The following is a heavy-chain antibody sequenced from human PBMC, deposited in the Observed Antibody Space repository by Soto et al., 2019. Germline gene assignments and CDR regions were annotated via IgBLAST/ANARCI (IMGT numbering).Heavy chain of an antibody. D-gene: IGHD2-15*01. CDR1: GYTFTSYA. CDR2: INAGNGNT. V-gene: IGHV1-3*01. CDR3: ARGCSGGSCYLGWFDP. Sequence: GASVKVSCKASGYTFTSYAMHWVRQAPGQRLEWMGWINAGNGNTKYSQKFQGRVTITRDTSASTAYMELSSLRSEDTAVYYRARGCSGGSCYLGWFDPWGQGTLVTVSS. J-gene: IGHJ5*02.